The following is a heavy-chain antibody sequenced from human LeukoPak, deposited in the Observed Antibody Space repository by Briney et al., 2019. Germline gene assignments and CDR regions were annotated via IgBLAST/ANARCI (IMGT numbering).Heavy chain of an antibody. J-gene: IGHJ4*02. Sequence: GRSLRLSCAASGFTFDDYAMHWVRQAPGKGLEWVSGISWNSGSIGYADSVKGRFTISRDNAKNSLYLQVNSLRAEDTALYYCAKGGYDSSGSPFDYWGQGTLVTVSS. V-gene: IGHV3-9*01. CDR1: GFTFDDYA. CDR3: AKGGYDSSGSPFDY. CDR2: ISWNSGSI. D-gene: IGHD3-22*01.